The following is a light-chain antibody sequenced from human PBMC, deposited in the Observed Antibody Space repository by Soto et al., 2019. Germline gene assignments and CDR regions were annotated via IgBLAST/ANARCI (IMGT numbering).Light chain of an antibody. CDR3: QQANSFPFT. CDR2: GAF. CDR1: QGIGNY. Sequence: DIQMTQSPSAMSASVGDRVTITCRASQGIGNYLAWFQQKPGKVPKRLIYGAFNLQSGVPSRFSGSGSGTDFTLTISSLQPEDFATYYCQQANSFPFTFGGGTKVEIK. V-gene: IGKV1-17*03. J-gene: IGKJ4*01.